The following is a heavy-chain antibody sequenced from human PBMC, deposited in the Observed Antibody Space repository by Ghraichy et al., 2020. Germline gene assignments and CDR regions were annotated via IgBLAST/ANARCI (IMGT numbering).Heavy chain of an antibody. J-gene: IGHJ6*02. CDR1: GDSVSSNSAA. CDR3: ARALFPQYSSSWYYYYGMDV. CDR2: TCYRSKWYN. Sequence: SQTLSLTCAISGDSVSSNSAAWNWIRQSPSRGLEWLGRTCYRSKWYNDYAVSVKSRITINPDTSKNQFSLQLNSVTPEDTAVYYCARALFPQYSSSWYYYYGMDVWGQGTTVTVSS. V-gene: IGHV6-1*01. D-gene: IGHD6-13*01.